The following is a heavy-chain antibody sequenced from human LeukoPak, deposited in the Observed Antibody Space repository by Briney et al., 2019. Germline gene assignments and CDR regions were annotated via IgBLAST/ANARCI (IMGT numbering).Heavy chain of an antibody. CDR1: GVAIRSGDYY. D-gene: IGHD3/OR15-3a*01. CDR3: AKQTGSGLFILP. Sequence: SETLSLTCTVSGVAIRSGDYYWGWIRQSPGKGLEWIGSMSSGGSTFYNPSLKSRVTISVDTSNNQFSLSLSSVSAADTAVYYCAKQTGSGLFILPGGQGTLVTVSS. J-gene: IGHJ4*02. V-gene: IGHV4-39*07. CDR2: MSSGGST.